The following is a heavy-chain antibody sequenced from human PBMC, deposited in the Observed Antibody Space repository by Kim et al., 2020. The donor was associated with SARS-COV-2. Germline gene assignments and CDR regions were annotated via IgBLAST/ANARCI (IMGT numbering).Heavy chain of an antibody. J-gene: IGHJ5*02. D-gene: IGHD5-12*01. V-gene: IGHV4-59*01. CDR3: ARDRSGYDSWFDP. Sequence: NSKPSLKSRVTISVDTSKNQFSLKLSSVTAADTAVYYCARDRSGYDSWFDPWGQGTLVIVSS.